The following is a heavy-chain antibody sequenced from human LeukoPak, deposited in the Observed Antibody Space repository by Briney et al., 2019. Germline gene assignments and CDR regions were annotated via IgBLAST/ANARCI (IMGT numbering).Heavy chain of an antibody. CDR1: GGSISSYY. V-gene: IGHV4-59*12. D-gene: IGHD2-21*01. J-gene: IGHJ5*02. CDR3: ARGKQRLLNWFDP. CDR2: IYHSGST. Sequence: SETLSLTCTVSGGSISSYYWSWIRQPPGKGLEWIGYIYHSGSTYYNPSLKSRVTISVDRSKNQFSLKLSSVTAADTAVYYCARGKQRLLNWFDPWGQGTLVTVSS.